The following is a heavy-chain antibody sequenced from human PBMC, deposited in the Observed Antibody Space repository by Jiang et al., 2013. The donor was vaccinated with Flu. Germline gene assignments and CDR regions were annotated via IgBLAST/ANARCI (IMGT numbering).Heavy chain of an antibody. CDR2: IRNQLYHGTT. CDR3: ARDLVRDVILIPATYFDY. D-gene: IGHD3-16*01. CDR1: GFSFGDYA. Sequence: VQLLESGGGLVQPGRSLRLSCTASGFSFGDYAVSWLRQAPGKGLEWVGFIRNQLYHGTTDYAASVKGRFTISRDDSKSIAYLQMSSLKTEDTAAYYCARDLVRDVILIPATYFDYWGQGALVTVSS. J-gene: IGHJ4*02. V-gene: IGHV3-49*03.